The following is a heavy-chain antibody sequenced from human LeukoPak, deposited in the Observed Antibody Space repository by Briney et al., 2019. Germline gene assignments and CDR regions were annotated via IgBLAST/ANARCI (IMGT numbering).Heavy chain of an antibody. CDR2: ISYDGSNK. CDR1: GFTFSSYG. J-gene: IGHJ4*02. D-gene: IGHD6-6*01. V-gene: IGHV3-30*18. Sequence: GGSLRLSCAASGFTFSSYGMHWVRQAPGKGLEWVAVISYDGSNKYYADSVKGRFTISGDNSKNTLYLQMNSLRAEDTAVYYCAKMDSSSSKDYWGQGTLVTVSS. CDR3: AKMDSSSSKDY.